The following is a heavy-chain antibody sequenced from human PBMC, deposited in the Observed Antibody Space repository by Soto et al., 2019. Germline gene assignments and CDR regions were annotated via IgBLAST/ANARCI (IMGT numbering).Heavy chain of an antibody. CDR2: ISYGGIT. J-gene: IGHJ6*02. CDR3: AGGDYYHSSGYYFYYYTMDV. CDR1: GGSISSRNYY. V-gene: IGHV4-39*01. Sequence: PSETLSLTCTVSGGSISSRNYYWGWIRQSPGKGLEWIGTISYGGITYYNPSLKSRVTIAVDTSKNQFSLKLSSVTAADTAVYYCAGGDYYHSSGYYFYYYTMDVWGQGTTVTVSS. D-gene: IGHD3-22*01.